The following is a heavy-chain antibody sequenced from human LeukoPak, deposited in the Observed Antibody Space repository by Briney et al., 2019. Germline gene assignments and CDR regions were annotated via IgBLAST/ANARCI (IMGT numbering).Heavy chain of an antibody. CDR3: ARDRPGFSGYYYGMGV. Sequence: PSETLSLTCTVSGGSISSYYWSWIRQPPGKGLEWIGYIYYSGSTDYNPSLKSRVTISVDTSKNQFSLKLSSVTAADTAVYYCARDRPGFSGYYYGMGVWGKGTTVTVSS. J-gene: IGHJ6*04. D-gene: IGHD3-10*01. V-gene: IGHV4-59*01. CDR1: GGSISSYY. CDR2: IYYSGST.